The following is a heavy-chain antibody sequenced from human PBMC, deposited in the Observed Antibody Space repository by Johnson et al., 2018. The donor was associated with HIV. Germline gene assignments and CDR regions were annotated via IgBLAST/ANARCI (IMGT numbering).Heavy chain of an antibody. CDR1: GFTVSSNY. Sequence: VQLVESGGGLIQPGGSLRLSCAASGFTVSSNYMSWVRQAPGKGLEWVSGINWNGGSTGYADSVKGRFTISRDNAKNSLYLQMNSLRAEDTAVYYCAREEEWELTLVGVGAFDIWGQGTMVTVSS. D-gene: IGHD1-26*01. J-gene: IGHJ3*02. CDR3: AREEEWELTLVGVGAFDI. CDR2: INWNGGST. V-gene: IGHV3-20*04.